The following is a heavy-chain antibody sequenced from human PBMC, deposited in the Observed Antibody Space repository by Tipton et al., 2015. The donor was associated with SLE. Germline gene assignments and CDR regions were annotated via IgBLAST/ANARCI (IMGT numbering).Heavy chain of an antibody. D-gene: IGHD4-23*01. V-gene: IGHV3-33*01. CDR3: ASRYGGKGDY. CDR1: GFTFRTYG. J-gene: IGHJ4*02. Sequence: SLRLSCAASGFTFRTYGMHWVRQAPGKGLEWVAVIWYDGSNKYYADSVKGRFTISRDNSKNTLYLQMNSLRAEDTAVYYCASRYGGKGDYWGQGTLVTVSS. CDR2: IWYDGSNK.